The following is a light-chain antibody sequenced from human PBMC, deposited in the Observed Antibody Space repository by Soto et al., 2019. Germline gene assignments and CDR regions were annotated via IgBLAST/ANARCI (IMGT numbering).Light chain of an antibody. V-gene: IGKV3-11*01. CDR2: DTS. CDR3: QQRINWPIT. J-gene: IGKJ5*01. Sequence: DIVLTQSPSTLSFSPGERATLSCRASQSISSYLAWYQQKPGQAPRLLIYDTSNRATGIPARFSGSGSGTDFTLTISSLEPEDFAVYYCQQRINWPITFGQGTRLEIK. CDR1: QSISSY.